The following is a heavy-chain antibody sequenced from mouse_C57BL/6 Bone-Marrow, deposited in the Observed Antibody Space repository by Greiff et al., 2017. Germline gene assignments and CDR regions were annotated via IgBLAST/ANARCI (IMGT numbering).Heavy chain of an antibody. J-gene: IGHJ1*03. D-gene: IGHD1-1*01. CDR3: AKSGSSSWYFDV. Sequence: VQVVESGPGLVQPSQSLSITCTVSGFSLTSYGVHWVRQSPGKGLEWLGVIWRGGSTDYNAAFMSRLSITKDNSKSQVFFKMNSLQADDTAIYYCAKSGSSSWYFDVWGTGTTVTVSS. CDR2: IWRGGST. CDR1: GFSLTSYG. V-gene: IGHV2-5*01.